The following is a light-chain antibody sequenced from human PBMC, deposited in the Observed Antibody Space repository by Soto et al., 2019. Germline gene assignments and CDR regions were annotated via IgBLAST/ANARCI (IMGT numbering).Light chain of an antibody. CDR1: SSEVGGYNY. CDR3: SSYAGSNKLGV. Sequence: QSVLTQPPPASGSPGQSVPISCTGTSSEVGGYNYVSWYQQHPGKAPKLMIYEVSKRPSGVPDRFSGSKSGNTASLTVSGLQAEDEADYYCSSYAGSNKLGVFGTGTKVTVL. V-gene: IGLV2-8*01. CDR2: EVS. J-gene: IGLJ1*01.